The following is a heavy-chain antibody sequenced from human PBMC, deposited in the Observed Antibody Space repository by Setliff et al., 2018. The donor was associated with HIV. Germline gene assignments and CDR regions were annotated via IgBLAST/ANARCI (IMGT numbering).Heavy chain of an antibody. CDR3: ARDGPYYHDSSATDY. V-gene: IGHV3-7*01. Sequence: PGGSLRLSCAASGFTFRSYWMSWVRQAPGKGLEWVANIEQDGSEKDYVDSVKGRFTISRDNAKNSLYLQMNSLRVEDTAVYYCARDGPYYHDSSATDYWGQGTLVTVSS. D-gene: IGHD3-22*01. CDR2: IEQDGSEK. J-gene: IGHJ4*02. CDR1: GFTFRSYW.